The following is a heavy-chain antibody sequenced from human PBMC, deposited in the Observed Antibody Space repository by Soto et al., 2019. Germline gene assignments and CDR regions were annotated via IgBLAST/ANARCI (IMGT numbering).Heavy chain of an antibody. CDR2: IFHTGGT. J-gene: IGHJ6*02. CDR3: ATLPRLDGMDV. Sequence: SETLSLTCAVSGYSISSGHSWGWIRQPPGKGLEWIGSIFHTGGTYYNPSLKSRVTLSVDTSKNQFSLKLSSVTAADTAVYFCATLPRLDGMDVWGQGTTVTVSS. V-gene: IGHV4-38-2*01. CDR1: GYSISSGHS. D-gene: IGHD6-25*01.